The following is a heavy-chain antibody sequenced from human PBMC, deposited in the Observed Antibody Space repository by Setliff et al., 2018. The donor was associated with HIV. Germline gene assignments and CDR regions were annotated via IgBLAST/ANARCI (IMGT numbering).Heavy chain of an antibody. J-gene: IGHJ3*01. CDR2: ISPNNGAA. V-gene: IGHV1-2*06. CDR1: EYMILAYK. CDR3: ARPRVFDSFDV. Sequence: ASVKVSCKATEYMILAYKMSWVRQAPGQGLEWIGRISPNNGAAEYAPKFQGRVSMTLDTSISTAYLEIPRLTSDDAAVYFCARPRVFDSFDVWGQGTKVTVSS. D-gene: IGHD6-6*01.